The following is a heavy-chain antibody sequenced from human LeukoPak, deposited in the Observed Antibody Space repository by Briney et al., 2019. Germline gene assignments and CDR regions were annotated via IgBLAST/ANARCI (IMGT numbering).Heavy chain of an antibody. CDR3: ARGPQWLRALYFQH. J-gene: IGHJ1*01. V-gene: IGHV3-21*01. D-gene: IGHD6-19*01. Sequence: GGSLRLSCAASEFAFGSYAMTWVRQAPGKGLEWVSSISSSSSYIYYADSVKGRFTISRDNAKNSLYLQMNSLRAEDTAVYYCARGPQWLRALYFQHWGQGTLVTVSS. CDR2: ISSSSSYI. CDR1: EFAFGSYA.